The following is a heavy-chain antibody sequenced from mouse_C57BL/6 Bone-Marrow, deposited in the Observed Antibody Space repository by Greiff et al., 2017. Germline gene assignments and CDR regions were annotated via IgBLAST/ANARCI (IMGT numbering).Heavy chain of an antibody. CDR1: GFTFSDYY. Sequence: EVKLMESEGGLVQPGSSMKLSCTASGFTFSDYYMAWVRQVPEKGLEWVANINYDGSSTYYLDSLKSRFIISRDNAKNILYLQMSSLKSEDTATYYCARGGIYYDYHWYFDVWGTGTTVTVSS. CDR2: INYDGSST. V-gene: IGHV5-16*01. D-gene: IGHD2-4*01. J-gene: IGHJ1*03. CDR3: ARGGIYYDYHWYFDV.